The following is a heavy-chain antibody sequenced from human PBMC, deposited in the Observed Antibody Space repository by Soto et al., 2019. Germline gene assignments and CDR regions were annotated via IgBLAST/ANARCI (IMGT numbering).Heavy chain of an antibody. CDR2: INHSGST. Sequence: PSETLSLTCAVYGGSFSGYYWSWIRQPPGKGLEWIGEINHSGSTNYNPSLKSRVTISVDTSKNQFSLKLSSVTAADTAVYYCARGQVVPLSPWFDPWGQGTLVTVSS. CDR1: GGSFSGYY. J-gene: IGHJ5*02. D-gene: IGHD2-21*01. V-gene: IGHV4-34*01. CDR3: ARGQVVPLSPWFDP.